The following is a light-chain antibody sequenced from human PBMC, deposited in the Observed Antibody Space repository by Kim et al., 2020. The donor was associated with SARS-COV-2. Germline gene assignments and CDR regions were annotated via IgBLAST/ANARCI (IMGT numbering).Light chain of an antibody. CDR1: SSNIGNNY. CDR3: GTWDSSLSAVL. V-gene: IGLV1-51*01. CDR2: DNN. J-gene: IGLJ2*01. Sequence: GPKVNISCSGSSSNIGNNYVSWYQQLPGTAPKLLIYDNNKRPSGIPDRFSGSKSGTSATLGITGLQTGDEADYYCGTWDSSLSAVLFGGGTQLTVL.